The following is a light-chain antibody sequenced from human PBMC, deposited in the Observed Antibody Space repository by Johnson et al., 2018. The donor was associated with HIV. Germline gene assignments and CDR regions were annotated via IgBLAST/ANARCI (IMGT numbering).Light chain of an antibody. CDR3: GTWDSSLSANV. Sequence: QSVLTQPPSVSAAPGQKVTISCSGSNSNIGSYYVSWYKQVPGTAPKLLIYDNNKRPSGIPDRFSGSKSGPSAALRIPGVQTGDEADYYCGTWDSSLSANVFGTATKVTVL. J-gene: IGLJ1*01. V-gene: IGLV1-51*01. CDR2: DNN. CDR1: NSNIGSYY.